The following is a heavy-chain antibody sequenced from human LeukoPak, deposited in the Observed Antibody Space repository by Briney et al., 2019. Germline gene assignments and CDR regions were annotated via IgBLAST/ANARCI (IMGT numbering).Heavy chain of an antibody. D-gene: IGHD3-3*01. CDR2: IIPIFGTA. CDR3: ARDPDYDFWSGLATSYYYGMDV. J-gene: IGHJ6*02. V-gene: IGHV1-69*13. Sequence: SVKVSCKASGGTFSSYAISWVRQAPGQGLEWMGGIIPIFGTANYAQKFQGRVTITADESTSTAYVELSSLRSEDTAVYYCARDPDYDFWSGLATSYYYGMDVWGQGTTVTVSS. CDR1: GGTFSSYA.